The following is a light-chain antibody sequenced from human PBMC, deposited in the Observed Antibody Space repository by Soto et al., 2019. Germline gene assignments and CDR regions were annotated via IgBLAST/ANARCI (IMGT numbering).Light chain of an antibody. J-gene: IGKJ4*01. CDR3: QQRDSWPLT. Sequence: DIVLTQYPATLSLSPGERATLSCRASQSVSRCLAWYQQKPGQAPRLLIYDASNRATGIPARFSGSGSGTDFTLTISSLEPEDFAVYYCQQRDSWPLTFGGGTKVDI. CDR2: DAS. CDR1: QSVSRC. V-gene: IGKV3-11*01.